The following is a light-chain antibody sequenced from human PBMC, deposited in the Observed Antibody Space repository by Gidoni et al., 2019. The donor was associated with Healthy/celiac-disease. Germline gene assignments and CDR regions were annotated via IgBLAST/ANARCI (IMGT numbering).Light chain of an antibody. J-gene: IGKJ4*01. CDR3: QQYGSPLT. V-gene: IGKV3-20*01. Sequence: EIVLTQSPGTLSLSPGERATLSCRASQSVSSSYLAWYQQKPGQAPRLLIYGASSRATGIPDRVSGSGSGTDFTLTISRLEPEDFAVYYCQQYGSPLTFXGXTKVEIK. CDR1: QSVSSSY. CDR2: GAS.